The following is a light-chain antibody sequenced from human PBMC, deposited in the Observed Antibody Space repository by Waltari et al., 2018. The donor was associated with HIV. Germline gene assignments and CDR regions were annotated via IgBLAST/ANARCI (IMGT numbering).Light chain of an antibody. V-gene: IGLV1-40*01. CDR3: QSYDRSLSGSFV. J-gene: IGLJ1*01. CDR2: GDR. CDR1: SSNIRAGYD. Sequence: QSVLTQPPSVSGAPGQRVTISCTGNSSNIRAGYDVLRYPHLPGAAPKLLIYGDRNRPSGVPDRFSASRSDTSASLAITGLQAEDEADYYCQSYDRSLSGSFVFGTGTKVTVL.